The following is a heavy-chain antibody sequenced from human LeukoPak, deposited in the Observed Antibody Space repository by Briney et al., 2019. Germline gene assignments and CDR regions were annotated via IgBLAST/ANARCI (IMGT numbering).Heavy chain of an antibody. CDR1: GFTFSNYA. Sequence: GGSLRLSCAASGFTFSNYAMSWVRQAPGKGLEWVSAISGSGGSTYYADSVKGRFTISRDNSKNTLYLQMNSLRAEDTAVYYCAKDLGGIAVAGTGYWGQGTLVTVSS. J-gene: IGHJ4*02. D-gene: IGHD6-19*01. CDR2: ISGSGGST. CDR3: AKDLGGIAVAGTGY. V-gene: IGHV3-23*01.